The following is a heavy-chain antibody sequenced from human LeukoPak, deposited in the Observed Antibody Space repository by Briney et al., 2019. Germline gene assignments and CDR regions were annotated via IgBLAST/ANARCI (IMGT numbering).Heavy chain of an antibody. CDR2: INHSGST. Sequence: SETLSLTCAVYGGSFSGYYWSWIRQPPGKGLEWIGEINHSGSTNYNPSLKSRVTISVDTPKNQFSLKLSSVTAADTAVYYCARMSSGWYLYYYYGMDVWGQGTTVTVSS. D-gene: IGHD6-19*01. CDR1: GGSFSGYY. V-gene: IGHV4-34*01. CDR3: ARMSSGWYLYYYYGMDV. J-gene: IGHJ6*02.